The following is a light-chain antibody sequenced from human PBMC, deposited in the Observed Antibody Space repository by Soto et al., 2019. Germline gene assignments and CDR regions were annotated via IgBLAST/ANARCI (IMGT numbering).Light chain of an antibody. CDR2: KAS. Sequence: DIPMTQSPSTLSASVGDRVSITCRASQNISTWLAWYQQKPGKAPKILIYKASSLEVGVPSRFSGSGFGTEFTLTISGLQPEDSATYYCQQYERYSTFGQGTKVDIK. V-gene: IGKV1-5*03. J-gene: IGKJ1*01. CDR3: QQYERYST. CDR1: QNISTW.